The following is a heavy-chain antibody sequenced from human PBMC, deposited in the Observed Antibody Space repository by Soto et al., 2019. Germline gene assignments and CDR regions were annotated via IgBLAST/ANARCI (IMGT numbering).Heavy chain of an antibody. CDR2: ISYDGSSQ. Sequence: RMVESGGNVVQPGRSLGLSCAVSGFAFSGYAMHWVRQAPGKGLEWVARISYDGSSQVYADSVKGRFTISRDNSERTLYLQMNSLRPEDTAVYYCARDQTYYDSRYGMDVWGQGTTVTVSS. CDR1: GFAFSGYA. J-gene: IGHJ6*02. V-gene: IGHV3-30*04. D-gene: IGHD3-16*01. CDR3: ARDQTYYDSRYGMDV.